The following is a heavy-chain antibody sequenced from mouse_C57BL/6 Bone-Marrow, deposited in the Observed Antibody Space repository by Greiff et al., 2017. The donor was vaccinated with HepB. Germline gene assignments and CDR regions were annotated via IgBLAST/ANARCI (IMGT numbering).Heavy chain of an antibody. D-gene: IGHD2-1*01. CDR1: GYAFTNYL. Sequence: VQLQQSGAELVRPGTSVKVSCKASGYAFTNYLIEWVKQRPGQGLEWIGVINPGSGGTNYNEKFKGKATLTADKSSSTAYMQLSSLTSEDSAVYFCARTHGNYFDYWGQGTTLTVSS. CDR3: ARTHGNYFDY. CDR2: INPGSGGT. J-gene: IGHJ2*01. V-gene: IGHV1-54*01.